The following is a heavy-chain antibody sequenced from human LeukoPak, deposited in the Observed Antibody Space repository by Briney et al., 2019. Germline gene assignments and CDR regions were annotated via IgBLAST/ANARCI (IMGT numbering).Heavy chain of an antibody. V-gene: IGHV4-38-2*02. Sequence: PSETLSLTCTVSGYSISLGYYWGWIRQPPGKGLEGIGSIYHSGSTYYNPSLKSRVTISVATSKNQSSLKLSTVTAADTAVYFCARVTREAARYGYFDLWGRGTLVTVSS. J-gene: IGHJ2*01. CDR3: ARVTREAARYGYFDL. CDR2: IYHSGST. D-gene: IGHD6-6*01. CDR1: GYSISLGYY.